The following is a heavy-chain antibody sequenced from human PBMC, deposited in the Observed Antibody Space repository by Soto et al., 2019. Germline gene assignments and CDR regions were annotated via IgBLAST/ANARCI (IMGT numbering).Heavy chain of an antibody. J-gene: IGHJ4*02. CDR1: GGSFSGYY. D-gene: IGHD1-7*01. CDR2: INHSGST. Sequence: SETLSLTCAVYGGSFSGYYWTWIRQPPGTGLEWIGEINHSGSTNYNPSLKSRVTISVDTSKNQFSLKLSSVTAADTAVYYCARVNRGKLLFFDYWGQGTLVTVSS. CDR3: ARVNRGKLLFFDY. V-gene: IGHV4-34*01.